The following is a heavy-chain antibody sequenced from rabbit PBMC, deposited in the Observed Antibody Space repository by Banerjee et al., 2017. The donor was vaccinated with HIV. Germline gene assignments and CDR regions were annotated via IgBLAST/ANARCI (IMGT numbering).Heavy chain of an antibody. Sequence: QSLEESGGDLVKPGASLTLTCTASGFSFNSNYYMCWVRQAPGKGLEWIACIYGGSSGGTYYASWAKGRFTVSTTSSTTVTLQMTSLTAADTATYFCARDLAGVIGWNFDLWGQGTLVTVS. V-gene: IGHV1S40*01. CDR1: GFSFNSNYY. D-gene: IGHD4-1*01. J-gene: IGHJ4*01. CDR3: ARDLAGVIGWNFDL. CDR2: IYGGSSGGT.